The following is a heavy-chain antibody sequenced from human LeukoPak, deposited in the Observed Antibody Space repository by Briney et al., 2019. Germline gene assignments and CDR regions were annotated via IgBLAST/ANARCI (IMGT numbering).Heavy chain of an antibody. V-gene: IGHV4-4*07. CDR1: GGSISSYY. D-gene: IGHD3-10*01. CDR3: ATVEYYYGSGSPRHYYYYIDP. CDR2: IYTSGST. Sequence: SETLSLTCTVSGGSISSYYWSWIRQPAGKGLEWIGCIYTSGSTNYNPSLKSRVTMSVDTSKNQFSLKLSSVTAADPAVYYCATVEYYYGSGSPRHYYYYIDPWGKGTTVTVSS. J-gene: IGHJ6*03.